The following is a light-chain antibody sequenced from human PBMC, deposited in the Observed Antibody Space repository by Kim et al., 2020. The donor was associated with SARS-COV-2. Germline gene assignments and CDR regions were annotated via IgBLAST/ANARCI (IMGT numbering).Light chain of an antibody. Sequence: SYELTQPPSVSVSPGQTASITCSGDKLGDKYACWYQQKPGQSPVLVIYQDSKRPSGIPERFSGSNSGNTATLPISGTQAMDEADYYCQAWDSSTLYVFGTGTKVTVL. V-gene: IGLV3-1*01. J-gene: IGLJ1*01. CDR1: KLGDKY. CDR3: QAWDSSTLYV. CDR2: QDS.